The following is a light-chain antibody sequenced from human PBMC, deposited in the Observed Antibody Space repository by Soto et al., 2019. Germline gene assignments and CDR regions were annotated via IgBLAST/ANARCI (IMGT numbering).Light chain of an antibody. V-gene: IGKV1-5*01. J-gene: IGKJ4*01. Sequence: DIQMTQSPSTLSASVGDRVTITCRASQTLRTWLAWYQQKPGKAPKLLIYDVSILQSGVPSRFSGSRSWTEFTLTISSLQPDDFATYYCQQYNGYPLTFGGGTKVEFK. CDR1: QTLRTW. CDR2: DVS. CDR3: QQYNGYPLT.